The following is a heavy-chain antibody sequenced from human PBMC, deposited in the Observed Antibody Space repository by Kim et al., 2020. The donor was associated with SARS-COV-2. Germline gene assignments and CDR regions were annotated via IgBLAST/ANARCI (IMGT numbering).Heavy chain of an antibody. CDR3: AGVRGSVWYFAY. Sequence: TFYADSVKRRCTISRDNGENTVYLQMRSLRADETATYYCAGVRGSVWYFAYWGQGAPVTVST. D-gene: IGHD6-19*01. J-gene: IGHJ4*02. V-gene: IGHV3-20*03. CDR2: T.